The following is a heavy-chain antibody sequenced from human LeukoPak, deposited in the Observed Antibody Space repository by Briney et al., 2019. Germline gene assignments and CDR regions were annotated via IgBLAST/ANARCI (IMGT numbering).Heavy chain of an antibody. CDR2: IKSTDGRT. J-gene: IGHJ5*02. V-gene: IGHV1-46*01. D-gene: IGHD6-13*01. Sequence: ASVKVSCKASGNTFTSYYIHWVRQAPGQGPEWMGIIKSTDGRTSYAQRSQGRVTMTRDTSTSTVSMELSSLGSEDTAVYYCARESLPGTKRFDPWGQGTLVTVSS. CDR1: GNTFTSYY. CDR3: ARESLPGTKRFDP.